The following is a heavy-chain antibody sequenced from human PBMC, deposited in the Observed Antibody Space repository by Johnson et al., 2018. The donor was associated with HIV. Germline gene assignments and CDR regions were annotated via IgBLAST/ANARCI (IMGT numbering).Heavy chain of an antibody. CDR1: GFIVSSNY. J-gene: IGHJ3*02. V-gene: IGHV3-53*01. Sequence: VKLVESGGGLIQPGGSLRLSCAVSGFIVSSNYMSWVRQAPGKGLEWVSVIYSGGSIYDADCVKGRFTISRDNSKNTLYLQMNSLRAEDTAVYYCARVGRPWLPRDAFDIWGQGTMVTVSS. CDR2: IYSGGSI. D-gene: IGHD6-19*01. CDR3: ARVGRPWLPRDAFDI.